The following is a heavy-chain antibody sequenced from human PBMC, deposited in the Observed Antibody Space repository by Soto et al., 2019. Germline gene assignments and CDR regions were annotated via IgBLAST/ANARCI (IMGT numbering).Heavy chain of an antibody. D-gene: IGHD2-15*01. V-gene: IGHV3-9*01. J-gene: IGHJ6*03. CDR2: ISWNGGGK. CDR1: GFTFGDFG. Sequence: EVQLVESGGGLVQPGRSLRLSCAVSGFTFGDFGMHWVRQAPGKGLEWVSGISWNGGGKGYADSVKGRFTISRANSKNSLHLHMHTLRPEDSALYYCVKDTIYSSARTCQRAFFYMDGWGNGTTVTVSS. CDR3: VKDTIYSSARTCQRAFFYMDG.